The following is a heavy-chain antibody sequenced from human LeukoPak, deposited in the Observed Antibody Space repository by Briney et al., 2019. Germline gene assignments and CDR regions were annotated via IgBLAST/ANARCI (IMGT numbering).Heavy chain of an antibody. CDR3: ARELYGSGSYYIGHWFDP. J-gene: IGHJ5*02. Sequence: GGSLRLSCAASGFTFSDYYMSWIRQAPGKGLEWVSYISSSGSTIYYAHSVKGRFTISRDNAKNSRYLQMKSLRAEDTAVYYCARELYGSGSYYIGHWFDPWGQGTLVTVSS. CDR1: GFTFSDYY. CDR2: ISSSGSTI. D-gene: IGHD3-10*01. V-gene: IGHV3-11*01.